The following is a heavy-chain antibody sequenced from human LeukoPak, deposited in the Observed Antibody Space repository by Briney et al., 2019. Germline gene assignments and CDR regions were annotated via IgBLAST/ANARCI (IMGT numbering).Heavy chain of an antibody. Sequence: QPGRSLRLSCAASGFTFSSYGMHWVRQAPGKGLEWVAVIWYDGSNKYYADSVKGRFTISRDNSKNTLYLQMNSLRAEDTAVYYCARDPASRGYSGYDMDYWGQGTLVTVSS. V-gene: IGHV3-33*01. D-gene: IGHD5-12*01. CDR3: ARDPASRGYSGYDMDY. J-gene: IGHJ4*02. CDR2: IWYDGSNK. CDR1: GFTFSSYG.